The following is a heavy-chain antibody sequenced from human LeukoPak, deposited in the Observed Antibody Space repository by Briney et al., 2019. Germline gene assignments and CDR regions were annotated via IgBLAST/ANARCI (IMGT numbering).Heavy chain of an antibody. D-gene: IGHD3-10*01. Sequence: SETLSLTCTVSGGSISSGGYYWSWIRQHPGKGLEWIGYIYYSGSTYYNPSLKSRVTISVDTSKNQFSLKLSSVTAADTAVYYCARDLACGSGSYFRRGMDVWGQGTTVTVSS. J-gene: IGHJ6*02. CDR3: ARDLACGSGSYFRRGMDV. CDR2: IYYSGST. CDR1: GGSISSGGYY. V-gene: IGHV4-31*03.